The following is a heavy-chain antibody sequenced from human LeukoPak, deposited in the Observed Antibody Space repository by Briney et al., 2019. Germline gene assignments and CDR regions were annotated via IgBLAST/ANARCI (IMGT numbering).Heavy chain of an antibody. D-gene: IGHD3-22*01. V-gene: IGHV1-24*01. J-gene: IGHJ4*02. CDR2: FDPEDGET. Sequence: GASXXVSCKVSGYTLTELSMHWVRQAPGKGLEWMGGFDPEDGETIYAQKFQGRVTMTEDTSTDTAYMELSSLRSEDTAVYHCATGGPLYYYDSSGYSPLDYWGQGTLVTVSS. CDR1: GYTLTELS. CDR3: ATGGPLYYYDSSGYSPLDY.